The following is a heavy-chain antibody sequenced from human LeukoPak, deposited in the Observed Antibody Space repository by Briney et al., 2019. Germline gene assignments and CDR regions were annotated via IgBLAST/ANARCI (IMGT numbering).Heavy chain of an antibody. CDR3: ARVGRFLEWLLSSSYYYYMDV. J-gene: IGHJ6*03. D-gene: IGHD3-3*01. CDR2: INHSGST. CDR1: GGSFSGYY. V-gene: IGHV4-34*01. Sequence: SETLSLTCAVYGGSFSGYYWSWIRQPPGKGLEWIGEINHSGSTNYNPSLKSRVTISVDTSKNQFSLKLSSVTAADTAVYYCARVGRFLEWLLSSSYYYYMDVSCKGTTVTVSS.